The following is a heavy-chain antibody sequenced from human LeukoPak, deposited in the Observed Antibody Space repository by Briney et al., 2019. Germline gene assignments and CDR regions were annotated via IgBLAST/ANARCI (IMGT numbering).Heavy chain of an antibody. CDR2: IYTSGST. CDR1: GGSISSYY. V-gene: IGHV4-4*07. J-gene: IGHJ4*02. Sequence: SETLSLTCTVSGGSISSYYWSWIRQPAGKGLEWIGRIYTSGSTNYNPSLKSRVTMSVDTSKNQFSLKLSPVTPADTAVYYCARDYVYGDSFDYWGQGTLVTVSS. CDR3: ARDYVYGDSFDY. D-gene: IGHD4-17*01.